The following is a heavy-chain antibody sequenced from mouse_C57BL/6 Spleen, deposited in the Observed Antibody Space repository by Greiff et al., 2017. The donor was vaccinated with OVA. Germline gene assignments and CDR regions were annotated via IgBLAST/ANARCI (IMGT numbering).Heavy chain of an antibody. CDR2: IDSSDSET. Sequence: VQLQQPGAELVRPGSSVKLSCKASGYTFTSYWMHWVKQRPIQGLEWIGNIDSSDSETHYNQKFKDKATLTVDKSSSTAYMQLSSLTSEDSAVYYCARDGYYNFDYWGQGTTLTVSS. D-gene: IGHD2-3*01. CDR1: GYTFTSYW. V-gene: IGHV1-52*01. J-gene: IGHJ2*01. CDR3: ARDGYYNFDY.